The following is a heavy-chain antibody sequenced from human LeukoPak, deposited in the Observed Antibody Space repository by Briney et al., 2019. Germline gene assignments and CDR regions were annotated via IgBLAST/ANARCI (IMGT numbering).Heavy chain of an antibody. Sequence: ASVKVSCKASGYTFTGYYMHWVRQAPGQGLEWMGWINPNSGGTNYAQKFQGRVTMTRDTSISTAYMELSRLRSDDTAVYYCARTEQYSSSSHYWGQGTLVTVSS. CDR3: ARTEQYSSSSHY. V-gene: IGHV1-2*02. D-gene: IGHD6-6*01. CDR1: GYTFTGYY. J-gene: IGHJ4*02. CDR2: INPNSGGT.